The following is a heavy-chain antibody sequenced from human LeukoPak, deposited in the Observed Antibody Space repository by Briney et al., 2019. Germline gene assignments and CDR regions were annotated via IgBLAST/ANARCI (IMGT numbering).Heavy chain of an antibody. CDR2: IYYSGGT. CDR3: ARRFVGYDSSWGASDI. CDR1: GGSISGYY. J-gene: IGHJ3*02. V-gene: IGHV4-59*08. Sequence: SETLSLTCTVSGGSISGYYWSWIRQPPGKGLEWIGYIYYSGGTNYSPSLKSRVTISVDTSKNQFSLKLSSVTAADTAVYYCARRFVGYDSSWGASDIWGLGAMVTVSS. D-gene: IGHD6-13*01.